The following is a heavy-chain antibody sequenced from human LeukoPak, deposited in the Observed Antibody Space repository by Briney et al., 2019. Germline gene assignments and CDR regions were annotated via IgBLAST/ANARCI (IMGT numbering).Heavy chain of an antibody. CDR1: GDSISDYY. CDR2: IFTTENT. D-gene: IGHD3-10*01. J-gene: IGHJ4*02. CDR3: TRDPAFYGSGD. Sequence: SETLSLTCTVSGDSISDYYWSWIRQPAGRGLEWIGRIFTTENTDYNPSLTSRVTMSIDTSKNQLSLELRSVTAADTAVYYCTRDPAFYGSGDWGQGTLVTVSS. V-gene: IGHV4-4*07.